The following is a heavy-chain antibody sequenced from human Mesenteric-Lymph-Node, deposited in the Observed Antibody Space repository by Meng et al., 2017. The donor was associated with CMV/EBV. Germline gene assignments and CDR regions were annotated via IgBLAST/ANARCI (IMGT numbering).Heavy chain of an antibody. CDR2: ISGSGTNT. CDR3: AKADYSNYFYWFDP. CDR1: GFIFDHYA. D-gene: IGHD4-11*01. V-gene: IGHV3-23*01. Sequence: GGSLRLSCVASGFIFDHYAMHWVRQAPGKGLEWVSSISGSGTNTYYADSVRGRFTISRDDSENTLYLQLNSLRAEDTAVYYCAKADYSNYFYWFDPWGQGTLVTVSS. J-gene: IGHJ5*02.